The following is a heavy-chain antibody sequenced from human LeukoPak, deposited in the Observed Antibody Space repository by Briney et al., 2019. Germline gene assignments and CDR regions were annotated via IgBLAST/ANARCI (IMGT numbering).Heavy chain of an antibody. CDR2: IYYSGST. V-gene: IGHV4-59*08. D-gene: IGHD2-15*01. CDR3: AASGGLYCSGGSCYKEQNWFDP. Sequence: SSETLSLTCTVSGGSISSYYWSWIRQPPGKGLEWIGYIYYSGSTNYNPSLKSRVTISVDTSKNQFSLKLGSVTAAGTAVYYCAASGGLYCSGGSCYKEQNWFDPWGQGTLVTVSS. CDR1: GGSISSYY. J-gene: IGHJ5*02.